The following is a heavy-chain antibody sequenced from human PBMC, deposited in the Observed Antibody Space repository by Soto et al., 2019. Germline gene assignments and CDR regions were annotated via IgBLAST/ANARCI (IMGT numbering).Heavy chain of an antibody. Sequence: EVQLLESGGGLVQPGGSLRLSCAASGFTFSSYAMSWVRQAPGKGLEWVSAISGSGGSTYYADSVKGRFTISRDNSKNTLYLQMNSLRAEDTAVYYCAKDMEGAVAGMGAFEIWGQGTMVTVSS. V-gene: IGHV3-23*01. CDR3: AKDMEGAVAGMGAFEI. CDR1: GFTFSSYA. J-gene: IGHJ3*02. CDR2: ISGSGGST. D-gene: IGHD6-19*01.